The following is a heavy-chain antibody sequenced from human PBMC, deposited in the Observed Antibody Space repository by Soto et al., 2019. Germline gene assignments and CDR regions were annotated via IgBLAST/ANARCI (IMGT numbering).Heavy chain of an antibody. CDR1: SGSISSSNW. J-gene: IGHJ6*03. Sequence: NPSETLSLTCAVSSGSISSSNWWSWVRQPPGKGLEWIGEIYHSGSTNYNPSLKSRVTISVDKSKNQFSLKLSSVTAADTAAYYCARTSPQTYYDFWSGPQRGFYMDVWGKGTTVTVSS. V-gene: IGHV4-4*02. CDR2: IYHSGST. D-gene: IGHD3-3*01. CDR3: ARTSPQTYYDFWSGPQRGFYMDV.